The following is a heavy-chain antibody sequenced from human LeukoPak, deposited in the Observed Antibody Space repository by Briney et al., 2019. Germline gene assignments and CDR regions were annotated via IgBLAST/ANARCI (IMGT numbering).Heavy chain of an antibody. CDR2: IYHSGNT. Sequence: SETLSLTCTVSGYSISTSYYWGWIRQPPGKGLEWIGSIYHSGNTYYNPSLKSRVTISVDTSKNQFSLKLSSVTAADTAVYYCARGYYDYVWGSYRNNWFDPWGQGTLVTVSS. CDR1: GYSISTSYY. J-gene: IGHJ5*02. D-gene: IGHD3-16*02. V-gene: IGHV4-38-2*02. CDR3: ARGYYDYVWGSYRNNWFDP.